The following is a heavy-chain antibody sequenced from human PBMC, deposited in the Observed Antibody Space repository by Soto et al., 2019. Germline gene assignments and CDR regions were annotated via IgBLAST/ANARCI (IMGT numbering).Heavy chain of an antibody. V-gene: IGHV4-39*01. CDR2: LSYLGTT. Sequence: SETLSLTCTVSNDSIRSGTYYWAWIRQPPGRGLEWIGSLSYLGTTDYNPSLKSRVTISKDASKNQFSLKLSSVTAADTAVYYCATGRSDSGWYEEHFWGQGXLVTVYS. J-gene: IGHJ4*02. CDR3: ATGRSDSGWYEEHF. CDR1: NDSIRSGTYY. D-gene: IGHD6-19*01.